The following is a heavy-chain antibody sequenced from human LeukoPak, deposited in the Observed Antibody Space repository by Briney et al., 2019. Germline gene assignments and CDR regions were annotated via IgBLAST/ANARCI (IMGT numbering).Heavy chain of an antibody. J-gene: IGHJ6*03. V-gene: IGHV3-23*01. Sequence: PGGSLRLSCAASGFTFSSYALSWVRQAPGKGLEWVSAISGSGASTHYADSVKGRFTISRDNSKNTLYLQMNSLRAEDTAVYYCAKEVAINGYSSGWYSPSYCYMDVWGKGTTVTVSS. D-gene: IGHD6-19*01. CDR2: ISGSGAST. CDR3: AKEVAINGYSSGWYSPSYCYMDV. CDR1: GFTFSSYA.